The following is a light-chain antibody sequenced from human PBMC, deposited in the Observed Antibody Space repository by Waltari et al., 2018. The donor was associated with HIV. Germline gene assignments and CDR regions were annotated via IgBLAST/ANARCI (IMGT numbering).Light chain of an antibody. J-gene: IGLJ2*01. Sequence: QSVLTQPPSASGTPGQRVTISCSGSSSNIGSNTVNWYQQLPGTAPKLLIYSNNQRPAGATDRVSGSKSGTSASLAISGLQSEDEADYYCAAWDDSLNGVVFGGGTKLTVL. CDR3: AAWDDSLNGVV. CDR1: SSNIGSNT. CDR2: SNN. V-gene: IGLV1-44*01.